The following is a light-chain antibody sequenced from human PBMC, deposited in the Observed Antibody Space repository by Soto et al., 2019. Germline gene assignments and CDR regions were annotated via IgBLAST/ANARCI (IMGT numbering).Light chain of an antibody. CDR1: SSDVGAYNL. CDR3: ASLTTTKFV. J-gene: IGLJ1*01. Sequence: QSVLTQPASVSGSPGQSITISCTGTSSDVGAYNLVSWYQHLPDKAPELIISEVTNRPSGVSDRFSGSKSGNTASLTISGLQAEDEADYYCASLTTTKFVFGSGTKVTVL. V-gene: IGLV2-14*01. CDR2: EVT.